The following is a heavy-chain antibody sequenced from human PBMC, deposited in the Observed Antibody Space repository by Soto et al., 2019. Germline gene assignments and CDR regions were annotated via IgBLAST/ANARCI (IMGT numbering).Heavy chain of an antibody. CDR3: ARDPLWGTAMVLWYFDL. CDR2: ISYDGSNK. D-gene: IGHD5-18*01. Sequence: GGSLRLSCAASGFTFSSYAMHWVRQAPGKGLEWVAVISYDGSNKYYAESVKGRFTISRDNSKNTLYLQMNSLRAEDTAVYYCARDPLWGTAMVLWYFDLWGRGTLVTVSS. J-gene: IGHJ2*01. CDR1: GFTFSSYA. V-gene: IGHV3-30-3*01.